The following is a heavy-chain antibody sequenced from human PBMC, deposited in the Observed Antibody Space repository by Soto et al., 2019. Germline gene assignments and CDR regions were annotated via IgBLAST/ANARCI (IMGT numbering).Heavy chain of an antibody. V-gene: IGHV3-49*03. Sequence: GGSLRLSCTASGFTFGDYAMSWFRQAPGKGLEWVGFIRSKAYGGTTEYAASVKGRFTISRDDSKSIAYLQMNSLKTEDTAVYYCTRVAPEGSDYFDYWGQGTLVTVFS. CDR1: GFTFGDYA. CDR2: IRSKAYGGTT. CDR3: TRVAPEGSDYFDY. J-gene: IGHJ4*02.